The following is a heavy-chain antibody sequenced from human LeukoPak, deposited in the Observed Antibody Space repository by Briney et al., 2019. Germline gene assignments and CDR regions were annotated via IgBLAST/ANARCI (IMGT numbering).Heavy chain of an antibody. CDR2: IYSGGTT. CDR3: AREYSSLPSV. D-gene: IGHD6-6*01. Sequence: GGSLRLSCATSGFTFSSIWMSWVRQAPGKGLEWVSVIYSGGTTQYADSVKGRFTVSRDNSKNTLYLQMNSLRAEDTAVYYCAREYSSLPSVWGQGTTVTVSS. CDR1: GFTFSSIW. V-gene: IGHV3-66*01. J-gene: IGHJ6*02.